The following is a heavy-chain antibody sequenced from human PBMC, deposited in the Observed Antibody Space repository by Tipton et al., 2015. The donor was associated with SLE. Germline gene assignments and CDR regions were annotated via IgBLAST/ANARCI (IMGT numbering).Heavy chain of an antibody. V-gene: IGHV4-34*01. D-gene: IGHD2-2*01. Sequence: TLSLTCAVYGGSFSGYYWSWIRQPPGKGLEWIGEINHSGSTNYNPSLKSRVTISVDTSKNQFSLKLSSVTAADTAVYYCARMSPADIVVVPAARGWFDPWGQGTLVTASS. CDR3: ARMSPADIVVVPAARGWFDP. CDR1: GGSFSGYY. CDR2: INHSGST. J-gene: IGHJ5*02.